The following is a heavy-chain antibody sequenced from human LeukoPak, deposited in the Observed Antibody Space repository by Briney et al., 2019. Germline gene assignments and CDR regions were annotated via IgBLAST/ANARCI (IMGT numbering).Heavy chain of an antibody. V-gene: IGHV1-46*01. D-gene: IGHD6-19*01. CDR2: INPSGGST. Sequence: ASVQVSCKASGYTFTSYYMHWVRQAPGQGLEWMGIINPSGGSTSYAQKLQGRVTMTRDTSTSTVYMELSSLRSEDTAVYYCARAQAWDSSDPNWFDPWGQGTLVTVSS. CDR1: GYTFTSYY. J-gene: IGHJ5*02. CDR3: ARAQAWDSSDPNWFDP.